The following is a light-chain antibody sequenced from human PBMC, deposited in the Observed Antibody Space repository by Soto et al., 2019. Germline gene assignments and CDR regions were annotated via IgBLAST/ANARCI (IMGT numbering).Light chain of an antibody. V-gene: IGLV1-44*01. CDR1: NSNIGSHT. CDR3: ASWDDNLQV. Sequence: QSVLTQPPSASGTPGQRVTISCSGSNSNIGSHTVNWYQQLPGTAPKLLIYSNSQRPLGVPVRFSGSKSGTSASLAISGLQSEDKADYYCASWDDNLQVFGLGTKLTVL. J-gene: IGLJ1*01. CDR2: SNS.